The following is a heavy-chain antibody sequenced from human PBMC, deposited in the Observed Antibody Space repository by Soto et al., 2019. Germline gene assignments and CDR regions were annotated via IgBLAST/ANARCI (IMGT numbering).Heavy chain of an antibody. D-gene: IGHD6-13*01. V-gene: IGHV5-51*01. CDR2: IYPGDSDT. CDR1: GYSFTSYW. CDR3: ARHHGSPVSYFGLDV. Sequence: PGESLKISGKGSGYSFTSYWITWVRQMPGKGLEWMGIIYPGDSDTRYSPSFQGQVTISADKSIDTACLQWRSLKASDTALYYCARHHGSPVSYFGLDVWGQGTTVTVSS. J-gene: IGHJ6*02.